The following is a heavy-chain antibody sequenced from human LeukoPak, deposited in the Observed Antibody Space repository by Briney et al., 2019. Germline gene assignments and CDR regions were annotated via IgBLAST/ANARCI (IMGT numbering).Heavy chain of an antibody. CDR1: GFTFSNYW. V-gene: IGHV3-48*04. D-gene: IGHD1-26*01. CDR2: ISSSGSTI. Sequence: GGSLRLSCAASGFTFSNYWMSWVRQAPGKGLEWVSYISSSGSTIYYADSVKGRFTISKDNAKNSLYLQMNSLRAEDTAVYYCAREPVGAIDYWGQGTLVTVFS. J-gene: IGHJ4*02. CDR3: AREPVGAIDY.